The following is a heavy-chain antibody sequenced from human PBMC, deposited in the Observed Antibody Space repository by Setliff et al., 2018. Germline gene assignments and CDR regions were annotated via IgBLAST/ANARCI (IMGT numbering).Heavy chain of an antibody. CDR1: GGSISSFY. V-gene: IGHV4-4*07. CDR3: EGKGISALRGAFDM. Sequence: PSETLSLTCTVSGGSISSFYWSWIRQPAGKGLEWIGRIYTSGSANYNPSLKSRVTMSVDTSKYQFSLKLSSVAAAATAVYYVEGKGISALRGAFDMWGKGTMVTGSS. CDR2: IYTSGSA. D-gene: IGHD2-15*01. J-gene: IGHJ3*02.